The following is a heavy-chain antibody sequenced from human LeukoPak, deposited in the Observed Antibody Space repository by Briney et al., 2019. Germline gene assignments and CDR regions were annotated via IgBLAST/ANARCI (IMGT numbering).Heavy chain of an antibody. CDR3: ARCEKYSGYDLWALYFDY. CDR2: INHSGST. J-gene: IGHJ4*02. CDR1: GGSFSGYY. Sequence: SETLSLTCAVYGGSFSGYYWSWIRQPPGKGPEWIGEINHSGSTNYNPSLKSRVTISVDTSKNQFSLKLSSVTAADTAVYYCARCEKYSGYDLWALYFDYWGQGTLVTVSS. V-gene: IGHV4-34*01. D-gene: IGHD5-12*01.